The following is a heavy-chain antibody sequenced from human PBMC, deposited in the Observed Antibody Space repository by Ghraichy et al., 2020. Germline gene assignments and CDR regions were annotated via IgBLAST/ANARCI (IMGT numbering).Heavy chain of an antibody. CDR2: INHSGST. CDR1: GGSFSGYY. CDR3: ARGPSYYDFWSGYTPRLYYYYYGMDV. D-gene: IGHD3-3*01. Sequence: SQTLSLTCAVYGGSFSGYYWSWIRQPPGKGLEWIGEINHSGSTNYNPSLKSRVTISVDTSKNQFSLKLSSVTAADTAVYYCARGPSYYDFWSGYTPRLYYYYYGMDVWGQGTTVTVSS. J-gene: IGHJ6*02. V-gene: IGHV4-34*01.